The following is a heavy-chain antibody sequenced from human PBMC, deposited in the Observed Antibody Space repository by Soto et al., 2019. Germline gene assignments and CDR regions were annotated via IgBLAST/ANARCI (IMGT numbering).Heavy chain of an antibody. CDR1: GYTFTGYY. CDR2: INPNSGGT. Sequence: ASVKVSCKASGYTFTGYYMHWVRQAPGQGLEWMGWINPNSGGTNYAQKFQGWVTMTRDTSISTAYMELSRLRSDDTAVYYCARGRGSGGGNSRYYFDYWGQGTLVTVSS. D-gene: IGHD2-21*02. J-gene: IGHJ4*02. V-gene: IGHV1-2*04. CDR3: ARGRGSGGGNSRYYFDY.